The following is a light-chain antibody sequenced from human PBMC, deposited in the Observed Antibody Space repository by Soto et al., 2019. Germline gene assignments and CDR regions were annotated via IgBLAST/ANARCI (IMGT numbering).Light chain of an antibody. CDR3: QHYNSYSEA. V-gene: IGKV1-5*03. CDR2: KAS. J-gene: IGKJ1*01. Sequence: DIQMTQSPSSLSASVGDRVTIICRASQSINIWLAWYQQKPGRAPKLLIYKASTLKSGVPSRFSGSGSGTEFTLTISSLQPDDFATYYCQHYNSYSEAFGQGTKV. CDR1: QSINIW.